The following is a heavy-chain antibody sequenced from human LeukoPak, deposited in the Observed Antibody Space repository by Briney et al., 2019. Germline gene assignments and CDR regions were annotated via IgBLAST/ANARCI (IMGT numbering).Heavy chain of an antibody. CDR1: GFTFSSYG. J-gene: IGHJ4*02. CDR3: AKDFYYDSSGYYIEEGYYFDY. Sequence: GGSLRLSYAASGFTFSSYGMHWVRQAPGKGLEWVAVISYDGSNKYYADSVKGRLTISRDNSKNTLYLQMNSLRAEDTAVYYCAKDFYYDSSGYYIEEGYYFDYWGQGTLVTVSS. V-gene: IGHV3-30*18. D-gene: IGHD3-22*01. CDR2: ISYDGSNK.